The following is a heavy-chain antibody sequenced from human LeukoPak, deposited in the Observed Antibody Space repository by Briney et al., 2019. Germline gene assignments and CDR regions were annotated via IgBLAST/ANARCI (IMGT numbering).Heavy chain of an antibody. J-gene: IGHJ4*02. CDR2: IHPSGML. V-gene: IGHV4-31*03. D-gene: IGHD3-22*01. Sequence: SEILSITCTVSGASFNSDDQYWSWIRQTPAKCLEWIGSIHPSGMLYNNPSLESRVTMSRDTSKNQFSLNLNSVTAADTAVYFCSRGLDSRKLGYWGQGILVTVSS. CDR3: SRGLDSRKLGY. CDR1: GASFNSDDQY.